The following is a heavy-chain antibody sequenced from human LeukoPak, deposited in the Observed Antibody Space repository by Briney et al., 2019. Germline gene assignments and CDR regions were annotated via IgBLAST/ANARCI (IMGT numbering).Heavy chain of an antibody. Sequence: GGSLRLSCAASGFTFSSYEMNWVRQAPGKGLEWVSYISSGSTIYDADSVKGRFTISRDNTKNTLYLQINSLRAADTPVYYCARESIAVAGAPFDYWGQGTLVTVSS. V-gene: IGHV3-48*03. CDR3: ARESIAVAGAPFDY. J-gene: IGHJ4*02. CDR2: ISSGSTI. D-gene: IGHD6-19*01. CDR1: GFTFSSYE.